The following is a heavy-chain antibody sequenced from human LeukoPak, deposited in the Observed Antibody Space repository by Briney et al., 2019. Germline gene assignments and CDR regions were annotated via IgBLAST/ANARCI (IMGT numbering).Heavy chain of an antibody. J-gene: IGHJ4*02. CDR3: ATLSYRRFDY. CDR2: INEDGNEK. V-gene: IGHV3-7*01. Sequence: PGGSLRLSCAASGLTFSRFWMIWIRQAPGKGLEWVATINEDGNEKWYADPVKGRFTISRDNARNSLYLQMTSLRAEDTAVYYCATLSYRRFDYWGQGALVTVSS. D-gene: IGHD1-14*01. CDR1: GLTFSRFW.